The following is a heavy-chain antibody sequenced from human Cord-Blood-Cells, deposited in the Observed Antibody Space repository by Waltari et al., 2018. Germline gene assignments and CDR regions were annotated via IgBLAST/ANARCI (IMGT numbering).Heavy chain of an antibody. D-gene: IGHD1-7*01. CDR3: ARGDRTRAYFDY. J-gene: IGHJ4*02. Sequence: QVQLVQSGAEVKKPGASVKVSCKASGYTFTGYYMHWVRQAPGQGLEWMGWINPNSGGTNYAQKIQGWVTMTRDTSISTAYMELSRLRSDDTAVYYCARGDRTRAYFDYWGQGTLVTVSS. CDR1: GYTFTGYY. CDR2: INPNSGGT. V-gene: IGHV1-2*04.